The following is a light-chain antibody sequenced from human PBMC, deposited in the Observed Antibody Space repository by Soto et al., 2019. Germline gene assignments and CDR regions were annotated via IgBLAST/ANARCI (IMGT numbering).Light chain of an antibody. Sequence: QSVLTQPASVSGSPGQSIAISCTGTSSDVGGYNYVSWYQQHPGKAPKLMIYDVSNRPSGVSTRFSGSKSGNTASLTISGLQAEDEADYYCCSYTTSSIYVFGTGTKSPS. CDR3: CSYTTSSIYV. J-gene: IGLJ1*01. CDR2: DVS. CDR1: SSDVGGYNY. V-gene: IGLV2-14*03.